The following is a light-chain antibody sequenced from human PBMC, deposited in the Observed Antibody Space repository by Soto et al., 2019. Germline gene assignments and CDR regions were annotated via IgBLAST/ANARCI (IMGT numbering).Light chain of an antibody. V-gene: IGKV1-33*01. CDR1: QDISNY. CDR3: QQYDNRPLG. Sequence: DIQMTQSPSSLSASVGDRVTITCQASQDISNYLNWYQQKPGKAPKLLIYDASNLETVVPSRFSGSGSGTDFTFTISSLQTEDIATYYCQQYDNRPLGFGGGTKVEIK. J-gene: IGKJ4*01. CDR2: DAS.